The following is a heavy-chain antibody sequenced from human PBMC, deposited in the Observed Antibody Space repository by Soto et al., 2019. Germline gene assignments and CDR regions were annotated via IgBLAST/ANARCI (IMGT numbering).Heavy chain of an antibody. V-gene: IGHV3-30-3*01. D-gene: IGHD5-18*01. CDR2: ISYDGSNK. CDR1: GFTFSSYA. Sequence: QVQLVESGGGVVQPGRSLRLSCVASGFTFSSYAMHWVRQAPGKGLEWVAVISYDGSNKYYADSVKGRFTISRDNSKNTLYLQMNSLRAEDTAVYYCAREVDTAGYYYGMDVWGQGTTVTVSS. J-gene: IGHJ6*02. CDR3: AREVDTAGYYYGMDV.